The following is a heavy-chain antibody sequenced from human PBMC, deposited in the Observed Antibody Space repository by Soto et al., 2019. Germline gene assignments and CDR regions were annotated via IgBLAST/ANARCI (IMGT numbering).Heavy chain of an antibody. V-gene: IGHV3-13*01. CDR2: IGTAGDT. J-gene: IGHJ4*02. CDR3: ARVATYSYGPNLFDY. D-gene: IGHD5-18*01. Sequence: GGSLRLSCAASGFTFSSYDMHWVRQATGKGLEWVSAIGTAGDTYYPGSVKGRFTISRENAKNSLYLQMNSLRAEDKAVYYCARVATYSYGPNLFDYWGQGTLVTVSS. CDR1: GFTFSSYD.